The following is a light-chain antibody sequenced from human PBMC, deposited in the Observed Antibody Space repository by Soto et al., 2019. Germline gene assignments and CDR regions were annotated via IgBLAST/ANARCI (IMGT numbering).Light chain of an antibody. CDR1: SSDIGGYKY. CDR2: EVN. Sequence: QSALTQPASVSGSPGQSITISCTGTSSDIGGYKYVSWYQQYPGKVPKLMIYEVNYRPSGVSNRFSGSKSGNTASLTISGLQAEDEADYYCSSYRSGSTKIFGSGTKVTV. J-gene: IGLJ1*01. CDR3: SSYRSGSTKI. V-gene: IGLV2-14*01.